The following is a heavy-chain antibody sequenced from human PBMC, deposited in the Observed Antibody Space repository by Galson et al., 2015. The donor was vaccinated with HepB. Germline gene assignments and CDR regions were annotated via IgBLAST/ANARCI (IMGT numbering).Heavy chain of an antibody. CDR1: GFTFSSYS. J-gene: IGHJ6*02. V-gene: IGHV3-21*01. D-gene: IGHD3-10*01. CDR3: ARGRAQVLPKGMDV. CDR2: ISSSSSYI. Sequence: SLRLSCAASGFTFSSYSMNWVRQAPGKGLEWVSSISSSSSYIYYADSVKGRFTISRDNAKNSLYLQMNSLRAEDTAVYYCARGRAQVLPKGMDVWGQGTTVTVSS.